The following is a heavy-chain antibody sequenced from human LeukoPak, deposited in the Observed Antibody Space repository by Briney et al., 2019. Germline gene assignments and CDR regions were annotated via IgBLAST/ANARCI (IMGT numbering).Heavy chain of an antibody. CDR3: ARGRVVVVPAAIRRNNWFDP. Sequence: SETLSLTCAVYGGSFSGYYWSWIRQPPGKGLEWIGEINHSGSTNYNPSLKSRVTISVDTSKNQFSMKLSSVTAADTAVYYCARGRVVVVPAAIRRNNWFDPWGQGTLVTVSS. CDR2: INHSGST. J-gene: IGHJ5*02. D-gene: IGHD2-2*02. CDR1: GGSFSGYY. V-gene: IGHV4-34*01.